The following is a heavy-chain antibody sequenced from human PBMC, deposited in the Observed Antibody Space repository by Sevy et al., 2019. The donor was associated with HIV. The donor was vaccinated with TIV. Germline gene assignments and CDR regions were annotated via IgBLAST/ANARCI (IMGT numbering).Heavy chain of an antibody. CDR2: INWNGGST. V-gene: IGHV3-20*04. CDR3: ARSLGYCTNGVCSHSDA. Sequence: GGSLRLSCAASGFTFDDYGMTWVRQAPGKGLEWVSGINWNGGSTGYADSVKGRFTMSRDNAKNFLYLQMKSLRAEDTALYYCARSLGYCTNGVCSHSDAWGQRTLVTVSS. CDR1: GFTFDDYG. J-gene: IGHJ5*02. D-gene: IGHD2-8*01.